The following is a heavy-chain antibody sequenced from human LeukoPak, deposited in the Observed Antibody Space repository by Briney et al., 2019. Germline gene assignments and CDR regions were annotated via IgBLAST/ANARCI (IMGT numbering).Heavy chain of an antibody. CDR3: ARPLTTSGWYFDL. CDR2: IKPNSGGT. J-gene: IGHJ2*01. V-gene: IGHV1-2*02. D-gene: IGHD1-14*01. CDR1: GYTFTGSY. Sequence: ASVNVSCKSSGYTFTGSYIHWVRQAPGQGLEWMGWIKPNSGGTNYAQKFQDRVTMTRDTSISTAYMELSSLRSDDTAIYYCARPLTTSGWYFDLWGRGTLVTVSS.